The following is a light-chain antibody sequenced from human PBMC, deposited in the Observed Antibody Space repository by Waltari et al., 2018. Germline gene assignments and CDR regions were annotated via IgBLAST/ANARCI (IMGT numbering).Light chain of an antibody. CDR3: NSRDSSGNHYV. CDR2: GKN. J-gene: IGLJ1*01. V-gene: IGLV3-19*01. Sequence: YQQKPGQAPVLVIDGKNNRPSGIPDRFSGSSSGNTASLTITGAQAEDEADYYCNSRDSSGNHYVFGTGTKVTVL.